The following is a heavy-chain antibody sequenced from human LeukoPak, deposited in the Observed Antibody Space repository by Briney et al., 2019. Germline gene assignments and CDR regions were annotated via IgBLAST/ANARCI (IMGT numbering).Heavy chain of an antibody. D-gene: IGHD3-10*01. CDR2: IYYSGST. Sequence: PSETLSLTCTVSGGSISSYYWSWIRQPPGKGLEWIGYIYYSGSTNYNPFRKSRVTISVDTSKNQFSLKLSSVTAADTAVYYCAGMLWFGELLPYFDYWGQGTLVTVSS. J-gene: IGHJ4*02. CDR3: AGMLWFGELLPYFDY. CDR1: GGSISSYY. V-gene: IGHV4-59*01.